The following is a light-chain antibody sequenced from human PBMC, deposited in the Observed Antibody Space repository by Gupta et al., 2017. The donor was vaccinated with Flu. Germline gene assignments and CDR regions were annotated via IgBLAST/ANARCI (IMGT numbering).Light chain of an antibody. J-gene: IGKJ4*01. CDR3: QQYENLPPFT. Sequence: DIPMTPSPSSLSASVGDRVTITCQASEDINNYLNWYQQKPGKAPKLLIYDASNWETGVPSRFSGSGSGTDFTFTISSRQQEDFATYYCQQYENLPPFTFGRGTKVEIK. V-gene: IGKV1-33*01. CDR2: DAS. CDR1: EDINNY.